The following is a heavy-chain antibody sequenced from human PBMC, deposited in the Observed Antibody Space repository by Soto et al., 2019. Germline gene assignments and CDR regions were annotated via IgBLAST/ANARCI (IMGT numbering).Heavy chain of an antibody. J-gene: IGHJ4*02. D-gene: IGHD5-12*01. CDR1: GGSINDYY. Sequence: ETLSLTCTVSGGSINDYYWTWVRRTPGKGLQWVGYVYYNGNTNYNPSLKSRVTISLDTSRNQFSLKLNSVTAADTAVYYCARALALWSSGYFYFDYWGLGTRVTVSS. CDR3: ARALALWSSGYFYFDY. CDR2: VYYNGNT. V-gene: IGHV4-59*01.